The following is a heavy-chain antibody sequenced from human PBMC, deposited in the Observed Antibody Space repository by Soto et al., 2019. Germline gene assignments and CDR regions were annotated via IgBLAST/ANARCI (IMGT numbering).Heavy chain of an antibody. CDR2: IIPIFGTA. Sequence: GASVKVSCKASGGTFGSYAIDWVRQAPGQGLEWMGGIIPIFGTANYAQKFQGRVTITADESTSTAYMELRSLRSEDTAVYYCARGVHYDSSGYYYFYWGQGTLVTVSS. CDR3: ARGVHYDSSGYYYFY. J-gene: IGHJ4*02. CDR1: GGTFGSYA. V-gene: IGHV1-69*13. D-gene: IGHD3-22*01.